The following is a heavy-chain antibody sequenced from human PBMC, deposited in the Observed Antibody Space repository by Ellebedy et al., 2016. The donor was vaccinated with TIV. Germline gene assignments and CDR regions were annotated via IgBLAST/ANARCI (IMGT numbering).Heavy chain of an antibody. V-gene: IGHV5-51*01. CDR3: VRWLGYCRGGSCYPDY. D-gene: IGHD2-15*01. J-gene: IGHJ4*02. CDR2: IYPGDSDT. Sequence: GESLKISCKGSGYSFSNYWIGWVRQIPGKGLEWMGVIYPGDSDTRYSPSFQGQVTISVDKSISTAYLQWSSLKAPDTAMYYCVRWLGYCRGGSCYPDYWGRGTLVTVSS. CDR1: GYSFSNYW.